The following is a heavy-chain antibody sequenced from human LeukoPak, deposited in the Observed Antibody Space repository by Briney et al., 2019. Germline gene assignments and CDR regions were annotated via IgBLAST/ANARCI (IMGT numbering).Heavy chain of an antibody. Sequence: GGSLRLSCAASGFTFSTFWMSRVRQAPGKGLEWVANIKEDGSEKYYVDSVKGPFTISRGNAKNSLYLRTNSLRAEDTAVYYCARGRGYPIWFFDYWGQGSLVTVSS. V-gene: IGHV3-7*01. CDR3: ARGRGYPIWFFDY. J-gene: IGHJ4*02. CDR2: IKEDGSEK. D-gene: IGHD3-3*01. CDR1: GFTFSTFW.